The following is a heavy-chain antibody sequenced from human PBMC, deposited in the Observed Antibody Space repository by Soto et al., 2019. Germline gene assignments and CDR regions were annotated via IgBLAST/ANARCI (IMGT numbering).Heavy chain of an antibody. CDR1: GGSVNSVNFF. Sequence: QVQLQESGPGLVKPSETLSLTCTVSGGSVNSVNFFWSWIRQPPGKGLEWIGYVSSAGRTTYRPSLKSPVTISIDTFKNQFSLKLRSVTAADTAVYYCMGGLPRGRTDWGQGTLVTVAS. CDR2: VSSAGRT. V-gene: IGHV4-61*01. D-gene: IGHD3-10*01. J-gene: IGHJ4*02. CDR3: MGGLPRGRTD.